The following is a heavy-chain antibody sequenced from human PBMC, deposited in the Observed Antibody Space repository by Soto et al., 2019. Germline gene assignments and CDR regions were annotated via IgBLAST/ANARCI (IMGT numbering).Heavy chain of an antibody. CDR2: INGGNGNT. CDR3: ASGLIQLWLLFDY. CDR1: GYTFTSYA. J-gene: IGHJ4*02. V-gene: IGHV1-3*01. D-gene: IGHD5-18*01. Sequence: GASVKVSCKASGYTFTSYAMHWVRQAPGQRLVWMGWINGGNGNTTYAEKVQGRVTLNRGTSASRAYIELSRLRSEDTAVYYCASGLIQLWLLFDYRGKGTLVSVSS.